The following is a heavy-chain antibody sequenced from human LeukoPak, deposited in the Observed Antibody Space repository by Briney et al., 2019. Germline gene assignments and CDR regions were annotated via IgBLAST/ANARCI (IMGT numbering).Heavy chain of an antibody. J-gene: IGHJ6*03. CDR2: ISSSGSTI. CDR1: GFTFSDYY. Sequence: GGSLRLSCAASGFTFSDYYMSWIRQAPGKGLEWVSYISSSGSTIYYADSVKGRSTISRDNAKNSLYLQMNSLRAEDTAVYYCARADLAAAGTYYMDVWGKGATVTVSS. D-gene: IGHD6-13*01. CDR3: ARADLAAAGTYYMDV. V-gene: IGHV3-11*04.